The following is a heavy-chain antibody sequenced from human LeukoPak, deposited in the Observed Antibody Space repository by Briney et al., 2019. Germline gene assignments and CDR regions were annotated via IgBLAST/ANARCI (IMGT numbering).Heavy chain of an antibody. V-gene: IGHV4-39*07. CDR2: IYYSGST. D-gene: IGHD4-17*01. CDR3: ARVLPHRHLRYGYYGRRGYAFDI. J-gene: IGHJ3*02. Sequence: PSETLSLTCIVSGGSISSSSFYWGWIRQPPGKGLEWIGNIYYSGSTYYNPSLKSRVIISVDTSKNQFSLKLSSVTAADTAVYYCARVLPHRHLRYGYYGRRGYAFDIWGQGTMVTVSS. CDR1: GGSISSSSFY.